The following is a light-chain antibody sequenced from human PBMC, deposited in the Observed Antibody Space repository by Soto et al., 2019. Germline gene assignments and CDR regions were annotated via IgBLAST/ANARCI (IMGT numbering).Light chain of an antibody. CDR1: SGHTSHI. J-gene: IGLJ3*02. CDR2: LEGSGNY. V-gene: IGLV4-60*03. Sequence: QTVVTQSSSASASLGSSVKLTCSLDSGHTSHIIAWHQQQPGQAPRYLMKLEGSGNYNKGSGVPDRFSGSSSGADRYLTISNLRSEDEADYYCETWDSNIGVFGEGTKLTVL. CDR3: ETWDSNIGV.